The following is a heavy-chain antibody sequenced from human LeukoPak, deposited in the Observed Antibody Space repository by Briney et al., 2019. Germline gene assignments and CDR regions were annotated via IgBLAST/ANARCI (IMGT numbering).Heavy chain of an antibody. D-gene: IGHD3-9*01. CDR3: ARDVGTTGWHTFDY. J-gene: IGHJ4*02. V-gene: IGHV6-1*01. CDR2: TYYRSKWYN. Sequence: SQTLSLTCAISGDSVSSNNGAWNWIRQSPSRGLEWLGRTYYRSKWYNDYAESLISRITISPVTSRSQFSLQLSSVPPEDTAVYYCARDVGTTGWHTFDYWGQGTLVTVSS. CDR1: GDSVSSNNGA.